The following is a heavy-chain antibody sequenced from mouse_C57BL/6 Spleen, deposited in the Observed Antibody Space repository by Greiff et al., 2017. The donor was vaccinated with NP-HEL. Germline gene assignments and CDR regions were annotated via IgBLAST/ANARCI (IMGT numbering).Heavy chain of an antibody. J-gene: IGHJ4*01. D-gene: IGHD1-1*01. CDR1: GYAFSSSW. Sequence: QVQLQQSGPELVKPGASVKISCKASGYAFSSSWMNWVKQRPGKGLEWIGRIYPGDGDTTYNGKFKGKATLTADKSSSTAYMQLSSLTSEYSSVYFCARSEYYGSSRYYAMDYWGQGTSVTVSS. CDR2: IYPGDGDT. V-gene: IGHV1-82*01. CDR3: ARSEYYGSSRYYAMDY.